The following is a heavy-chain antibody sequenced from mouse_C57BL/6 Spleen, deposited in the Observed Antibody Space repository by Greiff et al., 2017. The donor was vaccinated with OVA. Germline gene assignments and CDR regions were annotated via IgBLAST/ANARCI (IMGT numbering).Heavy chain of an antibody. J-gene: IGHJ3*01. CDR1: GYTFTDYE. Sequence: QVQLQQSGAELVRPGASVTLSCKASGYTFTDYEMHWVKQTPVHGLEWIGAIDPETGGTAYNQKFKGKAILTADKSSSTAYMELRSLTSEDSAVYYCTRIHYDDEGFAYWGQGTLVTVSA. D-gene: IGHD2-4*01. CDR3: TRIHYDDEGFAY. CDR2: IDPETGGT. V-gene: IGHV1-15*01.